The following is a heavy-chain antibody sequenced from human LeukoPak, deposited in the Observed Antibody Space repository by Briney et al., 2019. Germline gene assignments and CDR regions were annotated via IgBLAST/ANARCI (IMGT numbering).Heavy chain of an antibody. Sequence: ASVKVSCKTSGYTFTSYGISWVRQAPGQGLEWMGWISAYNGNTKYAQNVQDRVTMTTDTSTSTAYMELSSLRSEDTAVYYCAGGKYPPNSSGSKYWGQGTLVTVSS. D-gene: IGHD3-22*01. CDR2: ISAYNGNT. J-gene: IGHJ4*02. V-gene: IGHV1-18*01. CDR1: GYTFTSYG. CDR3: AGGKYPPNSSGSKY.